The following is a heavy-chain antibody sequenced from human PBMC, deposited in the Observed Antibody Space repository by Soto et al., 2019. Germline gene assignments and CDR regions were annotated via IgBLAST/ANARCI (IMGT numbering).Heavy chain of an antibody. CDR1: GGSISSGDYY. CDR3: ARDSGGDCSGGSCYDAAFDY. D-gene: IGHD2-15*01. V-gene: IGHV4-30-4*01. CDR2: IYYSGST. J-gene: IGHJ4*02. Sequence: QVQLQESGPGLVKPSQTLSLTCTVSGGSISSGDYYWSWICQPPGKGLEWIGYIYYSGSTYYNPSLKSRVTISVDTSKNQFSLKLSSVTAADTAVYYCARDSGGDCSGGSCYDAAFDYWGQGTLVTVSS.